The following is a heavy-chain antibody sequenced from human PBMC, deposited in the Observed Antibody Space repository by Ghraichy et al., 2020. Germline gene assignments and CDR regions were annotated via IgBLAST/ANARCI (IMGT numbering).Heavy chain of an antibody. Sequence: TLSLTCAVSGASISSSDWWTWVRQPPGKGLEWLAEMHHGGHTNYNPSIRSRVTISLDTSRNLLSLNVKSVTAADTAVYFCARVPCCPSGFSDGSGYYWEMRWFDRGGRGTLVTVAS. CDR3: ARVPCCPSGFSDGSGYYWEMRWFDR. D-gene: IGHD3-22*01. V-gene: IGHV4-4*01. CDR1: GASISSSDW. J-gene: IGHJ5*02. CDR2: MHHGGHT.